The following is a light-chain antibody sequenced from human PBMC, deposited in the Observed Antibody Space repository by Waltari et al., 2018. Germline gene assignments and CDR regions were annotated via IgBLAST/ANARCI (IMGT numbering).Light chain of an antibody. J-gene: IGKJ4*01. CDR1: QTFISRY. CDR3: QHYGTSPPLT. V-gene: IGKV3-20*01. CDR2: GAS. Sequence: EIVLTQSPGTLSLSPGVRATLSCRASQTFISRYLAWYQQKPGQAHRLLIYGASARAAGCPVRFRGSGSGADFTFTISRLGPEDFAVYYCQHYGTSPPLTFGGGTKVEIK.